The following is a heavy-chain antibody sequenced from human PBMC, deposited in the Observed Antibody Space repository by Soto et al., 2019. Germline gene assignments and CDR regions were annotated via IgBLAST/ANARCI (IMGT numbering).Heavy chain of an antibody. V-gene: IGHV4-34*01. D-gene: IGHD2-2*01. CDR3: ARGQVVVVPAADYYGMDV. J-gene: IGHJ6*02. Sequence: TLSLTCAFYGGSFSGYYWSWIRQPPGKGLEWIGEINHSGSTNYNPSLKSRFTISVDTSKNQFSLKLSSVASADTAVYYCARGQVVVVPAADYYGMDVWGQGTTVTVSS. CDR1: GGSFSGYY. CDR2: INHSGST.